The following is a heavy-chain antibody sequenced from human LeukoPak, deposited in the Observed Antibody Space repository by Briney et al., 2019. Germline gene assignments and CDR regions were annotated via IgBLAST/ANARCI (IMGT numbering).Heavy chain of an antibody. CDR3: ARESYYDSSGYSHDAFDI. Sequence: ASETLSLTCTVSGGSISSSSYYWGWIRQPPGKGLEWIGSIYYSGNTYYKSSLKSRVTIAVDTSKNQFSLKLNSVTAADTAVYYCARESYYDSSGYSHDAFDIWGQGTMVTVSS. D-gene: IGHD3-22*01. V-gene: IGHV4-39*07. J-gene: IGHJ3*02. CDR2: IYYSGNT. CDR1: GGSISSSSYY.